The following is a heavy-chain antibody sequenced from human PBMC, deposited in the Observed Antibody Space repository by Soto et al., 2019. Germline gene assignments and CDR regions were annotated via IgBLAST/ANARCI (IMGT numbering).Heavy chain of an antibody. CDR2: INPDSGAT. CDR3: ARGDYGTGGYPWPYFDY. J-gene: IGHJ4*02. D-gene: IGHD2-8*02. CDR1: GYSFTGYY. V-gene: IGHV1-2*02. Sequence: HEHLVQSGAEVKRPGASLKVSCKASGYSFTGYYIHWVRQAPGQGLEWMGWINPDSGATNYAQNFQARVTLTSDTSISTASMDLTSLTSNDTAVYYCARGDYGTGGYPWPYFDYCGQGTLVIVSS.